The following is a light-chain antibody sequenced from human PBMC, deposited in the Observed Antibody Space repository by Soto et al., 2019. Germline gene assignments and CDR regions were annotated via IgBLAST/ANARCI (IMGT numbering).Light chain of an antibody. V-gene: IGKV3-20*01. Sequence: EIVWTQSPGTLSLSPGERATLSCRASQSVSSSYLAWYQQKPGQAPRLLIYGASSRATGIPDRFSGSGPVTDFTLTISRLEPEDFAVYYCQQYGSSVTFGQGTKVDIK. CDR3: QQYGSSVT. CDR1: QSVSSSY. CDR2: GAS. J-gene: IGKJ1*01.